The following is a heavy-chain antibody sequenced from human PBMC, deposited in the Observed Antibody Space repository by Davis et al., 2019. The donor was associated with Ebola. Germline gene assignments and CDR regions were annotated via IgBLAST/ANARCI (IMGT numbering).Heavy chain of an antibody. CDR2: IKQDGSER. J-gene: IGHJ4*02. CDR1: GCTFSTFW. D-gene: IGHD3-10*01. V-gene: IGHV3-7*03. Sequence: GESLKISCVASGCTFSTFWMSWVRQAPGKGLEWVANIKQDGSERYDVDSVKGRFTNSRDNAKNSLYLQMSSLRVEDAAVYYCARTLPWFGEFQYYFDYWGQGTLVTVSS. CDR3: ARTLPWFGEFQYYFDY.